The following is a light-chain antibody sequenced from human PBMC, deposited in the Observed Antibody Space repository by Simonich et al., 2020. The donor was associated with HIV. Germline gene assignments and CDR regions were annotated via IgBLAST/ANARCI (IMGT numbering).Light chain of an antibody. CDR2: AVI. CDR3: SSFTGTRTFGV. J-gene: IGLJ3*02. V-gene: IGLV2-14*03. CDR1: SSDVGGYNY. Sequence: QSALTQPASVSGSPGQSITISCTGTSSDVGGYNYVSWYQHHPGKAPKLMIYAVIKRPSGVSNRFSGSKSGNTASLTISGLQTEDEADYYCSSFTGTRTFGVFGGGTKLTVL.